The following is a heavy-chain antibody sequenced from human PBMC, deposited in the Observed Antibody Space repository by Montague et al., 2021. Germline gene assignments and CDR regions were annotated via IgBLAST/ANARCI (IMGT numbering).Heavy chain of an antibody. D-gene: IGHD1-26*01. V-gene: IGHV4-34*01. J-gene: IGHJ4*02. Sequence: SETLSLTCDIYVDSFTDYYWGWIRQTPGKGLEWIGETDHRGTTKSNPSLKTRVSLSLDTSKSQLSLTLQSVAAADTAVYYCVAIKWERQTRNYFEQWGPGILVSVSS. CDR2: TDHRGTT. CDR3: VAIKWERQTRNYFEQ. CDR1: VDSFTDYY.